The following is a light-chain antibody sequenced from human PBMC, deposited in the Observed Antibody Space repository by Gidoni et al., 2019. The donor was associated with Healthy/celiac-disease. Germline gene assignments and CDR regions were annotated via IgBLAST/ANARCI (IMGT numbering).Light chain of an antibody. CDR3: AAWDDSLNGDV. CDR2: SNN. Sequence: QSVLTQPPSASRTPGQRVTISCSGSSSNIGSNTVNWYQQLPGTAPKLLIYSNNQRPSGVPDRFSGSKSGTSASLAISGLQSEDEADYYCAAWDDSLNGDVFGTGTKVTV. J-gene: IGLJ1*01. CDR1: SSNIGSNT. V-gene: IGLV1-44*01.